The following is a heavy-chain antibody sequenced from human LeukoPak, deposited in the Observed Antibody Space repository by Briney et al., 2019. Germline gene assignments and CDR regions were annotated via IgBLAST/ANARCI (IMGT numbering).Heavy chain of an antibody. V-gene: IGHV4-4*02. D-gene: IGHD6-13*01. Sequence: SETLSLTCTVSGGSILSGNWWNWVRQPPGKGLEWIGEIYRSGSTNYNPSLKSRVTISVDKSKSQFSLRLISVTAADTAAYYCARMGIAAGSNWLDPWGQGILVTVSS. CDR3: ARMGIAAGSNWLDP. CDR1: GGSILSGNW. J-gene: IGHJ5*02. CDR2: IYRSGST.